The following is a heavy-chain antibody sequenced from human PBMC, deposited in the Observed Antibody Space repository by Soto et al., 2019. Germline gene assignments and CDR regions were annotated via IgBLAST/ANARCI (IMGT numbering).Heavy chain of an antibody. Sequence: QVQLVESGGGLVKPGGSLRLSCAASGLTFSDHYVSWIRQTPGKGLEWISYISHSGSIIYYAASVQGRFTISRDNAKNSLYLQMNRLRAEDTAVYYCASSEGDAFDYWGQGAQVIVSS. CDR3: ASSEGDAFDY. CDR2: ISHSGSII. J-gene: IGHJ4*02. D-gene: IGHD2-21*02. CDR1: GLTFSDHY. V-gene: IGHV3-11*01.